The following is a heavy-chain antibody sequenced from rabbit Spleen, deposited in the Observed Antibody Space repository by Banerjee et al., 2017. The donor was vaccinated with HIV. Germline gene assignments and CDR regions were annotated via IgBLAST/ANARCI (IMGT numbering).Heavy chain of an antibody. Sequence: QSLEESGGGLVKPGASLTLTCKASGFSFNSGYDMCWVRQAPGKGLEWIACIYAGSSSSTYSATWAKGRFTISKTSSTTVTLQMTSLTAADTATYFCARDAGTSFSTYGMDLWGPGTLVTVS. D-gene: IGHD8-1*01. V-gene: IGHV1S40*01. J-gene: IGHJ6*01. CDR3: ARDAGTSFSTYGMDL. CDR1: GFSFNSGYD. CDR2: IYAGSSSST.